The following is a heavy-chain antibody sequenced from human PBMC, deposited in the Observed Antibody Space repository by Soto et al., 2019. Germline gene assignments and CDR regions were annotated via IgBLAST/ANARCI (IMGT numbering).Heavy chain of an antibody. CDR3: ARKYCSGSSCPYGMDV. D-gene: IGHD2-15*01. CDR1: GFTFSSYS. CDR2: ITSSGSYI. J-gene: IGHJ6*02. V-gene: IGHV3-21*01. Sequence: PGGSLRLSCAASGFTFSSYSMNWVRRAPGKGLEWVSSITSSGSYIYHADSVKGRFTISRDNAKNSLYLQMNSLRVEDTAVYYCARKYCSGSSCPYGMDVWGQGTTVTV.